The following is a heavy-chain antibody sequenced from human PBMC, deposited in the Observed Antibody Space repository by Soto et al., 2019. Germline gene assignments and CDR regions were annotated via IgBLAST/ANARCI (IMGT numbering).Heavy chain of an antibody. CDR3: ARDTVADPYTWFDP. Sequence: ASVKVSCKASGYTFTSYAMHWVRQAPGQRLEWMGWINAGNGNTKYSQKFQGRVTITRDTSASTAYMELTSLRSEDTAVYYCARDTVADPYTWFDPWGQGTLVTVSS. CDR1: GYTFTSYA. CDR2: INAGNGNT. D-gene: IGHD6-19*01. J-gene: IGHJ5*02. V-gene: IGHV1-3*01.